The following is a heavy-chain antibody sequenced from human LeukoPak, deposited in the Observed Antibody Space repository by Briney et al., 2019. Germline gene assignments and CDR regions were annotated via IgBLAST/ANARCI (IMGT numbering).Heavy chain of an antibody. J-gene: IGHJ4*02. D-gene: IGHD2-2*01. CDR1: GASISSGDYY. CDR3: ASGRSSTSWQPFDY. Sequence: SETLSLTCTVSGASISSGDYYWSWLRQPAGKGLEWIGYMYYSESRSSTNYNPSLKSRVTISVDTSKNQFSLKVSSVTAADTAMYYCASGRSSTSWQPFDYWGQGTLVTVSS. V-gene: IGHV4-61*10. CDR2: MYYSESRSST.